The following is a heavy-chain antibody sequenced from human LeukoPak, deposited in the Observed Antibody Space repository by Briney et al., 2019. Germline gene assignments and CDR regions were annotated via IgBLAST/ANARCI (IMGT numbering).Heavy chain of an antibody. Sequence: PSETLSLTCTVSGGSISSSSYYWGWIRQPPGKGLEWIGSIYYSGSTYYNPSLKSRVTISVDTSKNQFSLKLSSVTAEDTAVYYCAKGRGTWVLDAFDIWGQGTMVTVSS. CDR2: IYYSGST. V-gene: IGHV4-39*07. CDR1: GGSISSSSYY. CDR3: AKGRGTWVLDAFDI. J-gene: IGHJ3*02. D-gene: IGHD1-1*01.